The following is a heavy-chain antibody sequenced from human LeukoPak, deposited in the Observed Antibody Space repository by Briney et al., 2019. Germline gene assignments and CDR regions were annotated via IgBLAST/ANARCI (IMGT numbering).Heavy chain of an antibody. CDR2: IYYSGTT. Sequence: SETLSLTCTVSAGSMRSHYWSWIRQPPGNGLEWMGSIYYSGTTRYKPSLQSRVTISADTSKNQFSLKLTSVTAADTAVYYCARLLDNDSSGDPDTFDMWGQGTMVTVSS. CDR3: ARLLDNDSSGDPDTFDM. V-gene: IGHV4-59*11. J-gene: IGHJ3*02. D-gene: IGHD3-22*01. CDR1: AGSMRSHY.